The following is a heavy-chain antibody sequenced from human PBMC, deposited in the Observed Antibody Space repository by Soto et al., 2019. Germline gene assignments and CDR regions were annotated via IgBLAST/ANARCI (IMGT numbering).Heavy chain of an antibody. V-gene: IGHV3-53*04. J-gene: IGHJ2*01. CDR2: IYSGGST. Sequence: VQLVESGGGLVQPGGSLRLSCAASGFTVSSNYMSWVRQAPGKGLEWVSVIYSGGSTYYADSVKGRFTISRHNSKNTLYLQMNSLRAEDTAVYYCARLPTVTTAGDWYFDLWGRGTLVTVSS. CDR1: GFTVSSNY. CDR3: ARLPTVTTAGDWYFDL. D-gene: IGHD4-17*01.